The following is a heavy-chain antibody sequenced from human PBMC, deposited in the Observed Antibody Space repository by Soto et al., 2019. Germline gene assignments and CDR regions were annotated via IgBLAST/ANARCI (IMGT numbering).Heavy chain of an antibody. CDR2: ISWNSGSI. V-gene: IGHV3-9*01. J-gene: IGHJ4*02. CDR3: AKDYRQNYDFWSGYFDY. D-gene: IGHD3-3*01. CDR1: GFTFDDYA. Sequence: PGGSLRLSCAASGFTFDDYAMHWVRQAPGKGLEWVSGISWNSGSIGYADSVKGRFTISRDNAKNSLYLQMNSLRAEDTALYYCAKDYRQNYDFWSGYFDYWGQGTLVTVSS.